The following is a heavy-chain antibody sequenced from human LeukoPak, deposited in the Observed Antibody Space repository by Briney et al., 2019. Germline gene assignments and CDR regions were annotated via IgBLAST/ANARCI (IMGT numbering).Heavy chain of an antibody. CDR1: GFTFSSYG. CDR2: ISYDGSNK. V-gene: IGHV3-30*18. J-gene: IGHJ6*02. D-gene: IGHD2-2*01. CDR3: AKDGSTHYYYYYGMDV. Sequence: GGSLRLSCAASGFTFSSYGMHWVRQAPGKGLNWVAVISYDGSNKYYADSVKGRFTISRDNSKNTLYLQMNSLRAEDTAVYYCAKDGSTHYYYYYGMDVWGQGTTVTVSS.